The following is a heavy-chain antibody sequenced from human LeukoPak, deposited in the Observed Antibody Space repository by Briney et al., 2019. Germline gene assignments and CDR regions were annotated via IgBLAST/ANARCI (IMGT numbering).Heavy chain of an antibody. CDR2: IYSGGTT. V-gene: IGHV3-53*04. CDR1: GFTFSTYA. D-gene: IGHD5-18*01. CDR3: ARVDTVMAYYFDL. Sequence: GGSLTLSCAASGFTFSTYAMSWVRQAPGKGLEWVSTIYSGGTTYHADSVMGRFTISRHNSRNTLYLQMNSLRAEDTAVYYCARVDTVMAYYFDLWGQGTLVTVSS. J-gene: IGHJ4*02.